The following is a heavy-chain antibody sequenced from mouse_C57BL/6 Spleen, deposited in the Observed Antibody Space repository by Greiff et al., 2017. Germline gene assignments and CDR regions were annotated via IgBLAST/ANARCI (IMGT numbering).Heavy chain of an antibody. CDR3: ARGDPGAMDY. CDR1: GYAFSSYC. CDR2: IYTGDGDT. D-gene: IGHD3-3*01. J-gene: IGHJ4*01. V-gene: IGHV1-80*01. Sequence: VQVVESGAELVKPGASVTISCKASGYAFSSYCMNWVQQRPGKGLEWIGQIYTGDGDTNYKGKFKGKATLTADKSSSKAYLQLSSLTAEDAAVYLCARGDPGAMDYWGQGTSVTVSS.